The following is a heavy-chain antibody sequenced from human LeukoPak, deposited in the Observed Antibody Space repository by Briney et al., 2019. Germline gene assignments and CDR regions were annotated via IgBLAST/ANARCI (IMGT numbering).Heavy chain of an antibody. CDR2: IYSGGST. J-gene: IGHJ4*02. CDR1: GFTVSSNY. V-gene: IGHV3-53*01. CDR3: ARAPKWELPYYFDY. Sequence: GGSLRLSCAASGFTVSSNYMSWVRQAPGKGLEWVSVIYSGGSTYYADSVKGRFTISRDNSKNTLYLQMNSLRAEDTAVYCCARAPKWELPYYFDYWGQGTLVTVSS. D-gene: IGHD1-26*01.